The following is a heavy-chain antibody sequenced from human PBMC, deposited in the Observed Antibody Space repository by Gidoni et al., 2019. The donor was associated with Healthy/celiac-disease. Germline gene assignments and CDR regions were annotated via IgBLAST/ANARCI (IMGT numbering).Heavy chain of an antibody. D-gene: IGHD3-22*01. Sequence: QVQLVQSGAEVKKPGASVKVSCKASGYTFTSYAMHWVRQAPGQRLEWMGWINAGNGNTKYSQKFQGRVTITRDTSASTAYMELSSLRSEDTAVYYCARVSVSTEPYDSSGYYYDWFDPWGQGTLVTVSS. CDR1: GYTFTSYA. CDR3: ARVSVSTEPYDSSGYYYDWFDP. V-gene: IGHV1-3*01. J-gene: IGHJ5*02. CDR2: INAGNGNT.